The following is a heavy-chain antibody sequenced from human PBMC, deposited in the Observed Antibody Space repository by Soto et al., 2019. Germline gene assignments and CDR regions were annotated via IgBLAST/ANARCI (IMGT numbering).Heavy chain of an antibody. Sequence: EVQLLESGGGLIQPGGSLRLSCAASGFTFTSYAMSWVRQAPGKGLEWVSTISGSAVSTYYADSVKGRFTISRDNSKNTVYLQMNSLRAEDTALYYCAKHIVAAIGFDYWGQGTLVTVSS. V-gene: IGHV3-23*01. J-gene: IGHJ4*02. CDR3: AKHIVAAIGFDY. CDR2: ISGSAVST. CDR1: GFTFTSYA. D-gene: IGHD5-12*01.